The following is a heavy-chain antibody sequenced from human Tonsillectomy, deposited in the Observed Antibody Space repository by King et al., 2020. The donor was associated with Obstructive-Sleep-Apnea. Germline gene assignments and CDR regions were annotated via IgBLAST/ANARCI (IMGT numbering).Heavy chain of an antibody. Sequence: VQLVESGGGLVQPGGSVRLSCGASGFTFSSYWMTWVRQAPGKGLEWVANIKQDGSVKIYEDSVKGRFTISRDNAKKSVFLQMNSLTAEDTAVYYCAREYWGPDYWGQGTLVTVSS. D-gene: IGHD3-16*01. CDR1: GFTFSSYW. CDR2: IKQDGSVK. V-gene: IGHV3-7*01. J-gene: IGHJ4*02. CDR3: AREYWGPDY.